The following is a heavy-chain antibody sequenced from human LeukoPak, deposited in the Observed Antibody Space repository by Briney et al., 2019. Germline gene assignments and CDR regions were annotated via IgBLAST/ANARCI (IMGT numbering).Heavy chain of an antibody. D-gene: IGHD6-19*01. Sequence: ASVKVSCKASGYTFTSYAMHWVRQAPGQRLEWMGWINAGNGNTKYSQKFQGRVTITRDTSASTAYMELSSLRSEDTAVYYCARGSQQWLVRYYWFDPWGQGTLVTVSS. CDR1: GYTFTSYA. V-gene: IGHV1-3*01. J-gene: IGHJ5*02. CDR3: ARGSQQWLVRYYWFDP. CDR2: INAGNGNT.